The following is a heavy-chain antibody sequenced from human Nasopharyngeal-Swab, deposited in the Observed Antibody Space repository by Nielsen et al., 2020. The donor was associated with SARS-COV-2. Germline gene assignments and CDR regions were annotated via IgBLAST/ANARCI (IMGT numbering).Heavy chain of an antibody. CDR2: IKQDGSEK. J-gene: IGHJ4*02. Sequence: GESLKISCAASGFTFSSYWMSWVRQAPGKGLEWVANIKQDGSEKYYVDSVKGRFTISRDNAKNSLYLQMNSLRAEDTAVYYCARVFGWELLRGGFDYWGQGTLVTVSS. D-gene: IGHD1-26*01. CDR3: ARVFGWELLRGGFDY. V-gene: IGHV3-7*01. CDR1: GFTFSSYW.